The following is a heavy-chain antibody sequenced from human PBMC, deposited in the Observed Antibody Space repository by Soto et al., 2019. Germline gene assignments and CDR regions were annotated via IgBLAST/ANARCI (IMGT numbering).Heavy chain of an antibody. J-gene: IGHJ4*02. Sequence: QVQLEQSGAEVKKPGDSVKVSCKASGYTFTHFYITWVRQAPGQGLEWMGAISPHNFNTNFAQKFQGRVTLTTDTSTSTAYMELRSLRSDDTAVYYCARDEGGYDILTGYYKAHHFDYWGQGVLVTVSS. V-gene: IGHV1-18*01. D-gene: IGHD3-9*01. CDR1: GYTFTHFY. CDR3: ARDEGGYDILTGYYKAHHFDY. CDR2: ISPHNFNT.